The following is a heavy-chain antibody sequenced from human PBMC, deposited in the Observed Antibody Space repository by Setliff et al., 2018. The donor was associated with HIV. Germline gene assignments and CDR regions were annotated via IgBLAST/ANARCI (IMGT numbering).Heavy chain of an antibody. CDR2: LDIGGTT. J-gene: IGHJ6*03. Sequence: GGSLRLSCAASGFTVSSNYMNWVRQAPGKGLEWVSVLDIGGTTSYADSVKGRFTISRDNSKNTLYLQMNSLRAEDTAVYYCAKESGLYSNYNYYYYMDVWGKGTTVTVSS. V-gene: IGHV3-66*02. CDR1: GFTVSSNY. CDR3: AKESGLYSNYNYYYYMDV. D-gene: IGHD4-4*01.